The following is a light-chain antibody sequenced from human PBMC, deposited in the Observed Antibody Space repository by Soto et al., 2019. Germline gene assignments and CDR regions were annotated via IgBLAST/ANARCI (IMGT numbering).Light chain of an antibody. CDR1: SSNIGSHH. CDR2: RRD. Sequence: QSVLSQPPSASGTPGQRVTIPCSGSSSNIGSHHVNWYRHLPGTAPKLLIYRRDQRPSGVPDRFTVSTSGPSASLAISGLRSEDEAVSYCAAWGDSLLFGGGPKLPVL. CDR3: AAWGDSLL. V-gene: IGLV1-47*01. J-gene: IGLJ2*01.